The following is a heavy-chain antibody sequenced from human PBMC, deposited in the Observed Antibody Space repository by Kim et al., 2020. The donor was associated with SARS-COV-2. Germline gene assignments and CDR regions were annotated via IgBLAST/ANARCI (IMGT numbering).Heavy chain of an antibody. CDR2: IYYSGST. V-gene: IGHV4-39*01. CDR1: GGSISSSSYY. CDR3: ARHRVRRGWFGESDPFDY. D-gene: IGHD3-10*01. J-gene: IGHJ4*02. Sequence: SETLSLTCTVSGGSISSSSYYWGWIRQPPGKGLEWIGSIYYSGSTYYNPSLKSRVTISVDTSKNQFSLKLSSVTAADTAVYYCARHRVRRGWFGESDPFDYWGQGTLVTVSS.